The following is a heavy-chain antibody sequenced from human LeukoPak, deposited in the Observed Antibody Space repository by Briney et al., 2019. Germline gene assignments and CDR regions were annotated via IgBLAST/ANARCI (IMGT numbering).Heavy chain of an antibody. D-gene: IGHD2-21*02. J-gene: IGHJ5*02. CDR3: TGEYIVVVTAIDS. Sequence: PGGSLRLSCAASGFTFSNAWMSWVRQAPGKGLEWVGRIKSKTDGGTTDYAAPVKGRFTISRDDPKNTLYLQMNSLKTEDTAVYYCTGEYIVVVTAIDSWGQGTLVTVSS. CDR2: IKSKTDGGTT. CDR1: GFTFSNAW. V-gene: IGHV3-15*01.